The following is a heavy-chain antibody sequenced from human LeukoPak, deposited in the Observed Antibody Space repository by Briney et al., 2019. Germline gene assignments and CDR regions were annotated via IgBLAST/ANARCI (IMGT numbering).Heavy chain of an antibody. Sequence: PGGSLRLSCAASGFTFDDYAMHWVRHAPGKGLEWVSGISWNSGSIGYADSVKGRFTISRDNAKNSLYLQMNSLRAEDTALYYCAKDLAAAGTGFDYWGQGTLVTVSS. CDR3: AKDLAAAGTGFDY. CDR2: ISWNSGSI. D-gene: IGHD6-13*01. V-gene: IGHV3-9*01. J-gene: IGHJ4*02. CDR1: GFTFDDYA.